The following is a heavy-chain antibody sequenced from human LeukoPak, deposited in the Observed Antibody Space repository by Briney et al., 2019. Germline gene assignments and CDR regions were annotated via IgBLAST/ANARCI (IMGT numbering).Heavy chain of an antibody. D-gene: IGHD4-11*01. V-gene: IGHV1-8*01. CDR3: AAYSNYYPYYYYYGMDV. CDR2: MNPNSGNT. J-gene: IGHJ6*02. CDR1: GYTFTSYD. Sequence: ASVKVSYKASGYTFTSYDINWVRQATGQGLEWMGWMNPNSGNTGYAQKFQGRVTMTRNTSISTAYMELSSLRSEDTAVYYCAAYSNYYPYYYYYGMDVWGQGTTVTVSS.